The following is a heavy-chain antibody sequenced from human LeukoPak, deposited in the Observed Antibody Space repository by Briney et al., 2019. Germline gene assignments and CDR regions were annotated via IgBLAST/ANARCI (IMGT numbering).Heavy chain of an antibody. CDR1: GFNLSTYS. Sequence: PGGSLRLSCAASGFNLSTYSMHWVRQTPEKGLEWVSSITTSHTYIYYADSVRGRFTISRDSAKNSLYLQMISLRAEDTAIYYCARGKGARHYDWLVKDYWGQGTLVNVSS. J-gene: IGHJ4*02. CDR3: ARGKGARHYDWLVKDY. CDR2: ITTSHTYI. D-gene: IGHD3-9*01. V-gene: IGHV3-21*01.